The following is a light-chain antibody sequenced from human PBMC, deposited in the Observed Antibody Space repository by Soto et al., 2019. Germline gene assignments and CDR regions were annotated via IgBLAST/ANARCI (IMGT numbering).Light chain of an antibody. J-gene: IGKJ2*01. CDR3: QQYYNWPRYT. Sequence: DIVMTQSPASLSVSPGARATLSCRASQSVTNNLAWYQQKPAQAPRLLIFGISNRATGIPARFSGSGSGIEFTLTIDSLQSEDSALYYCQQYYNWPRYTFGQGTKVE. V-gene: IGKV3-15*01. CDR2: GIS. CDR1: QSVTNN.